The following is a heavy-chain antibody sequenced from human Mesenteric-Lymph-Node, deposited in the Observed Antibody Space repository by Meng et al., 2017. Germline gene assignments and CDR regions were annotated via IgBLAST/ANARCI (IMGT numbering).Heavy chain of an antibody. V-gene: IGHV3-30-3*01. CDR3: VRAPRGYGNGYNFDY. J-gene: IGHJ4*02. Sequence: QVQLVESEGGVVQPGRSLRLSCEASGFTFSSYAMHWVRQAPGKGLEWVAAISYDGVNKHYADSVKGRFTISRDNSKNTLYLQMNSLRAEDTAVCYCVRAPRGYGNGYNFDYWGQGTLVTVSS. D-gene: IGHD5-18*01. CDR2: ISYDGVNK. CDR1: GFTFSSYA.